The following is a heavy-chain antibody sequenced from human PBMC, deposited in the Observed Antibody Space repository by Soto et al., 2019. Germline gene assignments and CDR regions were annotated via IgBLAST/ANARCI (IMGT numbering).Heavy chain of an antibody. D-gene: IGHD5-12*01. CDR2: IDPSDSYT. Sequence: EVQLVQSGAELKKPGESLRISCQGSGYNFGTSWISWVRQMPGKGLEWLGRIDPSDSYTNYNPSFEGHVTISVDKSINTAYLQLSSVKASDTALYFCARRRDGYNVHAFDIWGQGTMVTVSS. J-gene: IGHJ3*02. CDR1: GYNFGTSW. CDR3: ARRRDGYNVHAFDI. V-gene: IGHV5-10-1*01.